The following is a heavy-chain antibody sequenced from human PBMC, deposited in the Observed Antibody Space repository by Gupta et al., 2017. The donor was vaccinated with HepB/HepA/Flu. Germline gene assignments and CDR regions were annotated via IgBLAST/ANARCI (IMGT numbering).Heavy chain of an antibody. CDR3: VKGSAFDF. J-gene: IGHJ3*01. Sequence: EVQLLESGGSLVQPGGSLRLSCEASGFTFHTYERTWARQTPGKGPEWVSTISPNSDAAYYADSVRGRFTISRDNSRYTLYLQMNSLRADDTAIYYCVKGSAFDFWGQGTMVTVST. CDR1: GFTFHTYE. CDR2: ISPNSDAA. V-gene: IGHV3-23*01.